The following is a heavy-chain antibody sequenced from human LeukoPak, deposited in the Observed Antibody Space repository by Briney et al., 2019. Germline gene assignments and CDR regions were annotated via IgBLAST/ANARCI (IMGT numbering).Heavy chain of an antibody. CDR3: AREARWSSWYTLLDY. CDR1: GGSFSGYY. J-gene: IGHJ4*02. CDR2: INHSGST. V-gene: IGHV4-34*01. D-gene: IGHD6-13*01. Sequence: SETLSLTCAVYGGSFSGYYWSWIRQPPGKGLEWIGEINHSGSTNYNPSLKSRVTISVDTSKNQFSLKLSSVTAADTAVYYCAREARWSSWYTLLDYWGQGTLVTVSS.